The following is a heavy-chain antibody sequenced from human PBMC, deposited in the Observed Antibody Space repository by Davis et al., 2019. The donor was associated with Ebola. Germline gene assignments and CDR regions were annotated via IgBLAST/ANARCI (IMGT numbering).Heavy chain of an antibody. J-gene: IGHJ5*02. V-gene: IGHV1-2*02. Sequence: ASVKVSCKASGYTFTGYYMHWVRQAPGQGLEWMGWINPNSGGTNYAQKFQGRVTMTRDTSISTAYMELSRLRSDDTAVYYCAIDSGYGNWFDPWGQGTLVTVSS. D-gene: IGHD3-22*01. CDR1: GYTFTGYY. CDR3: AIDSGYGNWFDP. CDR2: INPNSGGT.